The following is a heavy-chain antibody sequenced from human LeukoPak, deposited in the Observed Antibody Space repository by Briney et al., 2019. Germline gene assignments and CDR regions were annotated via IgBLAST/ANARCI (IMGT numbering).Heavy chain of an antibody. V-gene: IGHV4-34*01. D-gene: IGHD6-13*01. J-gene: IGHJ4*01. Sequence: SETLSLTCAVYGDSFTSYYWSWIRQPPGKGLEWIGQVTHGGGTKYNPSLKSRVTISADTSRNQFSLKLSSVTAADTAVYFCGGGGTIAAAGVDYWGHGTLVTVSS. CDR1: GDSFTSYY. CDR3: GGGGTIAAAGVDY. CDR2: VTHGGGT.